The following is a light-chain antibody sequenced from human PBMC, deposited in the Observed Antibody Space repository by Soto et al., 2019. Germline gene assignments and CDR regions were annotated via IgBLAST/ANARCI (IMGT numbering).Light chain of an antibody. J-gene: IGKJ1*01. CDR3: QHYNSYSEA. CDR1: QSISNW. V-gene: IGKV1-5*03. CDR2: KAS. Sequence: DIQMTQSPSTLSASVGDRVTITCRASQSISNWLAWYQQKPGKAPKLLTYKASTLKSGVPSRFSGSGSGTEFTLTISSLQPDDFATYYCQHYNSYSEAFGQGTKVELK.